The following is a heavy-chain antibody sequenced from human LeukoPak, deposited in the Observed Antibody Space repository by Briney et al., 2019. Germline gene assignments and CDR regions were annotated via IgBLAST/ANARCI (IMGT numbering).Heavy chain of an antibody. Sequence: KPSETLSLTCTVSGASIRSYYWNWLRQPPGKGLEWIGYINYSGSTNSNPSLKSRATISMDTSKHHFSLKLSSVTAADTAVYYCARDDFEYSVHYGMDVWGQGTAVTVSS. CDR1: GASIRSYY. CDR2: INYSGST. V-gene: IGHV4-59*01. CDR3: ARDDFEYSVHYGMDV. D-gene: IGHD3-9*01. J-gene: IGHJ6*02.